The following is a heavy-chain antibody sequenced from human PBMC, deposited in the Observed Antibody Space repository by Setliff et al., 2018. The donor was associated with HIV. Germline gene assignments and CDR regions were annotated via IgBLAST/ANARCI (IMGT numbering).Heavy chain of an antibody. CDR1: GYTFTSYG. CDR3: ARMIVLSASSPPNAFDI. Sequence: ASVKVSCKASGYTFTSYGIGWVRQAPGQGLEWMGWISAYNGNTNYAQKLQGRVTMTTDTSTSTAYMELRSLRSDDTAVYYCARMIVLSASSPPNAFDIWGQGTMVTVS. J-gene: IGHJ3*02. V-gene: IGHV1-18*01. CDR2: ISAYNGNT. D-gene: IGHD3-22*01.